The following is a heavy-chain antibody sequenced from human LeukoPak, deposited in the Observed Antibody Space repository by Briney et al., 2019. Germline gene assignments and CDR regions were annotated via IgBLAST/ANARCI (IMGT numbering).Heavy chain of an antibody. CDR2: ISSSSRYI. CDR3: ARAPIVIVPAAVFDAFDI. J-gene: IGHJ3*02. D-gene: IGHD2-2*01. Sequence: GGSLRLSCAASGFTFSSYNMNWVRQAPGKGLEWVSSISSSSRYIYYADSVKGRFTISRDNSKNSLYLQMNSLRAEDTAVYYCARAPIVIVPAAVFDAFDIWGQGTMVTVSS. CDR1: GFTFSSYN. V-gene: IGHV3-21*01.